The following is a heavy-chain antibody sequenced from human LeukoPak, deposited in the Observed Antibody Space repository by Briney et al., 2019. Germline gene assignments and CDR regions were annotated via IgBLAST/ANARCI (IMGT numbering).Heavy chain of an antibody. CDR3: ATEFLGAVAETGDY. J-gene: IGHJ4*02. D-gene: IGHD6-19*01. CDR2: ISSSGSII. CDR1: GFTFRSCE. V-gene: IGHV3-48*03. Sequence: QPGGSLRLSCAASGFTFRSCELSWVRQAPAKGLEWVSYISSSGSIIYYADSVKGRFTISRDNAKNSLSLQMNSLRAEDTAVYYCATEFLGAVAETGDYWGQGALVTVSS.